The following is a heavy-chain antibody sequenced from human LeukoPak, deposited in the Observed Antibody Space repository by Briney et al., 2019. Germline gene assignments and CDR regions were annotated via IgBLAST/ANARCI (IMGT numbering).Heavy chain of an antibody. Sequence: GGSLRLSCAASGFTFNNYWMHWVRQAPGKGLVWVSPINPDGTVTTYADSVKGRLTISRDNAKNTLYLQMNSLRAEDTAVYYCVRDSPGGFFDLWGRGTLVTVSS. J-gene: IGHJ2*01. CDR3: VRDSPGGFFDL. V-gene: IGHV3-74*01. CDR2: INPDGTVT. D-gene: IGHD4-17*01. CDR1: GFTFNNYW.